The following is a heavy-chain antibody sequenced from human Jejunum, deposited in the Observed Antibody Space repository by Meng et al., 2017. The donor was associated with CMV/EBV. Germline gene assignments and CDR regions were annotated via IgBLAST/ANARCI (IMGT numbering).Heavy chain of an antibody. J-gene: IGHJ5*02. CDR1: FSFRTHA. Sequence: FSFRTHAVNGVGQAPGKGLEWVAGISAAAGFKYYADSVKGRFTISRDNSQNTVFLQMNSLRLNDTAVYFCAREDCSRGSCYPGWLDPWGQGTLVTVSS. CDR2: ISAAAGFK. D-gene: IGHD3-22*01. V-gene: IGHV3-23*01. CDR3: AREDCSRGSCYPGWLDP.